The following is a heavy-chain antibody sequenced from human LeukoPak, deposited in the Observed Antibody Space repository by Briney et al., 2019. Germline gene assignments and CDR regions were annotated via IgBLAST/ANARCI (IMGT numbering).Heavy chain of an antibody. CDR1: GFTFSSYW. J-gene: IGHJ6*03. D-gene: IGHD6-13*01. CDR2: INSDGSST. V-gene: IGHV3-74*01. Sequence: TGGSLRLSCAASGFTFSSYWMHWIRQAPGKGLVWVSRINSDGSSTSYADSVKGRFTISRDNSKNTLYLQMNSLRAEDTAVYYCALYSSSWYYYYMDVWGKGTTVTVSS. CDR3: ALYSSSWYYYYMDV.